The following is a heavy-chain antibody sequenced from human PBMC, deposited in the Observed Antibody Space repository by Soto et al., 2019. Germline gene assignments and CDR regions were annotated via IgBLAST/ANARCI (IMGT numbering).Heavy chain of an antibody. Sequence: QVQLVQSGAEVKKPGASVKVSCRASGYTFTTYSYHWVRQAPGQRHEWMGWINADNGNTKYSQNFQGRVTITKDTSASTAYMELSSLRSEDTAVYYCARDFSGGTFTFDYWGQGTLVTVSS. D-gene: IGHD2-15*01. CDR2: INADNGNT. J-gene: IGHJ4*02. CDR1: GYTFTTYS. V-gene: IGHV1-3*01. CDR3: ARDFSGGTFTFDY.